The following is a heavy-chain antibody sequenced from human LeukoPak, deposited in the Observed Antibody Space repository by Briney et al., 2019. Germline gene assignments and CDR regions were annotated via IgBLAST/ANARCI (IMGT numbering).Heavy chain of an antibody. Sequence: SETLSLTCTVSGGSISSYYWSWIRQPAGKGLEWIGEINHSGSTNYNPSLKSRVTISVDTSKNQFSLKLSSVTAADTAVYYCARVRYSGSYYGYYYYYYYMDVWGKGTTVTVSS. J-gene: IGHJ6*03. V-gene: IGHV4-34*01. CDR1: GGSISSYY. CDR3: ARVRYSGSYYGYYYYYYYMDV. D-gene: IGHD1-26*01. CDR2: INHSGST.